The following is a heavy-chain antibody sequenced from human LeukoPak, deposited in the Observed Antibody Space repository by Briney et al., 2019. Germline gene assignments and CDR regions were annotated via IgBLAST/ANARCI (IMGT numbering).Heavy chain of an antibody. CDR2: ISYDGSNK. Sequence: GGSLRLSCAASGFTFSPYGMHWVRQAPGKGLEWVSLISYDGSNKYYADSVKGRFTISRDSSKNTLYLQMNSLRAEDTAVYYCAKLYDILTDAFDIWGQGTMVTVSS. CDR3: AKLYDILTDAFDI. J-gene: IGHJ3*02. CDR1: GFTFSPYG. D-gene: IGHD3-9*01. V-gene: IGHV3-30*18.